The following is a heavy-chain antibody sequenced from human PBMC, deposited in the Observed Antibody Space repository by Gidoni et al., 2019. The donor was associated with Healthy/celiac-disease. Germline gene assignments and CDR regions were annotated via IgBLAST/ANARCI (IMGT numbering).Heavy chain of an antibody. D-gene: IGHD5-12*01. Sequence: QVQLKESGPGLVKPSETLSLTCTGAGGSISSYYWSWIRQPPGKGLEWIGYIYYSGSTNYNPSLKSRVTISVDTSKNQFSLQLSSVTAADTAVYYCARAGVWGSGYWRTWGQGTLVTVSS. CDR3: ARAGVWGSGYWRT. CDR2: IYYSGST. V-gene: IGHV4-59*01. J-gene: IGHJ5*02. CDR1: GGSISSYY.